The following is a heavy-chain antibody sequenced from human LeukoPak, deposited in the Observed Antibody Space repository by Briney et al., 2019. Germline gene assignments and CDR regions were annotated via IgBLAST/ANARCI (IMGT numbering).Heavy chain of an antibody. CDR1: GFTFSDYY. J-gene: IGHJ6*03. CDR2: ISSSGSTI. D-gene: IGHD3-3*01. Sequence: GGSLRLSCAASGFTFSDYYMSWIRQAPGKGLEWVSYISSSGSTIYYADSVKGRFTISRDNAKNSLYLQMNSLRAEDTAVYYCARFHYDFPDYYCYYMDVWGKGTTVTVSS. V-gene: IGHV3-11*04. CDR3: ARFHYDFPDYYCYYMDV.